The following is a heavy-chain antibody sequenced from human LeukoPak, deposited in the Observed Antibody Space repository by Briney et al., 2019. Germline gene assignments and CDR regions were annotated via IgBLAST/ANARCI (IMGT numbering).Heavy chain of an antibody. Sequence: SETLSLTCTVSGGSISSYFWSWIRRPPGKGLEWIGYIYYSGSTNYNPALKSRVTISVDTSKNQFSLKLTSVTAADTAVYYCARQGVAAAGYYFDHWGQGILVTVSS. D-gene: IGHD6-13*01. J-gene: IGHJ4*02. CDR3: ARQGVAAAGYYFDH. V-gene: IGHV4-59*08. CDR1: GGSISSYF. CDR2: IYYSGST.